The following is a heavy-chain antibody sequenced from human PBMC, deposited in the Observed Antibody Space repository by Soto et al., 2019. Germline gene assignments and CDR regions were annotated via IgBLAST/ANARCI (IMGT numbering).Heavy chain of an antibody. J-gene: IGHJ6*02. V-gene: IGHV1-3*01. CDR1: GYTFTSYA. CDR3: ARGVTGTGSPYGMDG. Sequence: GASVKVSCKASGYTFTSYAMHWVRQAPGQRLEWMGWINAGNGNTKYSQKFQGRVTITRDTSASTAYMELSSLRSEDTAVYYCARGVTGTGSPYGMDGWGQGTTVPVSS. D-gene: IGHD1-7*01. CDR2: INAGNGNT.